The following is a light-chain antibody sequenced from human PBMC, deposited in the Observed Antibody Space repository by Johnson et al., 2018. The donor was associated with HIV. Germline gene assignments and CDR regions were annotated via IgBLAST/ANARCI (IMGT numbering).Light chain of an antibody. V-gene: IGLV1-51*02. CDR2: ENN. CDR3: VTWDTSLSVYV. J-gene: IGLJ1*01. CDR1: SSDMGNYA. Sequence: QSVLTQPPSMSAAPGQKVTISCSGSSSDMGNYAVSWYQQLPGTAPKLLIFENNKRPSGIPDRFSCSKSGTSATLGITGLQTGDEADYYCVTWDTSLSVYVFGTGTKVTVL.